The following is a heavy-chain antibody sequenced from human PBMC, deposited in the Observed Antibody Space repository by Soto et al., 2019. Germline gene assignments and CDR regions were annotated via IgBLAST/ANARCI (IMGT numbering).Heavy chain of an antibody. V-gene: IGHV4-39*01. D-gene: IGHD3-16*01. CDR1: GGYITGSSFS. J-gene: IGHJ4*02. Sequence: LSLTCSVSGGYITGSSFSWGWIRQSPGTGLQWIGSLSYSGSTYYNPSLKGRVAISAGTSKNAFSLELKLMTAADTATYFCARGLRWTRTFDFWGRGTLVTVSS. CDR2: LSYSGST. CDR3: ARGLRWTRTFDF.